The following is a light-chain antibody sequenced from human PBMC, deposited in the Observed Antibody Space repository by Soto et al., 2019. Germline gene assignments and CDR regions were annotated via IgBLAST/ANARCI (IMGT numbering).Light chain of an antibody. Sequence: SALTQPPSASGSPGQSVTISCTGSSSDVGRYNHVSWYQQHPGKAPKLIIYEASNRPSGVPDRFSGSKSGNTASLTISGLQAADEADYYCSLYTSENTYVFGTG. CDR2: EAS. CDR1: SSDVGRYNH. J-gene: IGLJ1*01. V-gene: IGLV2-18*01. CDR3: SLYTSENTYV.